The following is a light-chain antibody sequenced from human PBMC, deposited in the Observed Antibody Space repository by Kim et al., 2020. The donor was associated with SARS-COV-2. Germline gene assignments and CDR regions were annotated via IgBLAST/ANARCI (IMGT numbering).Light chain of an antibody. CDR3: QVWDSSSDHVV. J-gene: IGLJ2*01. Sequence: PGKTARITGGGDNIRSEGVHWYRQKPGQAPVLVIYYDSDRPSGIPERFSGSNSGNTATLTISKVGAGDEADYYCQVWDSSSDHVVFGGGTQLTVL. CDR1: NIRSEG. CDR2: YDS. V-gene: IGLV3-21*04.